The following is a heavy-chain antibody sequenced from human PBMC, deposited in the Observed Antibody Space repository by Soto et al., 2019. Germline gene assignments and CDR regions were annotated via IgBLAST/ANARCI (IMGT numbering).Heavy chain of an antibody. CDR2: IGSTTNYI. J-gene: IGHJ4*02. CDR1: GFTFTRYS. CDR3: ARESEDLTSNFDC. Sequence: GGSLRLSCAASGFTFTRYSMNWVRQAPGKGLEWVSSIGSTTNYIYYGDSMKGRLTISRDNAKNSLYLEMNSLRAEDTAVYYCARESEDLTSNFDCWGQGTLVTVSS. V-gene: IGHV3-21*06.